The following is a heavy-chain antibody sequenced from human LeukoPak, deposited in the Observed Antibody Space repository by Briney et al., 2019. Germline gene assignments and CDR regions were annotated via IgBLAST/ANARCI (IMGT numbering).Heavy chain of an antibody. J-gene: IGHJ4*02. Sequence: ASVTVSCKVSGYTLTELCMHWMRQAPGKGLVWMGGFDPEDGETIYAQKFQGRVTMTEDTSTDTAYMELSSLRSEDTAVYYCATQSVAGTHFDYWGQGTLVTVSS. CDR2: FDPEDGET. V-gene: IGHV1-24*01. CDR1: GYTLTELC. CDR3: ATQSVAGTHFDY. D-gene: IGHD6-19*01.